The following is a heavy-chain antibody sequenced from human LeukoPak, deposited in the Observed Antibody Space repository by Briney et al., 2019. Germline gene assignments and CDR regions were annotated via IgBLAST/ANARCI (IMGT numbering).Heavy chain of an antibody. D-gene: IGHD6-19*01. Sequence: SETLSLTCTVSGGSISSSSYYWGWIRQPPGKGLEWIGSIYYSGSTYYNPSLKSRVTISVDTSKNQFSLKLSSVTAADTAVYYCAREGSGCRNCFDPWGQGTLVTVSS. J-gene: IGHJ5*02. CDR3: AREGSGCRNCFDP. V-gene: IGHV4-39*07. CDR1: GGSISSSSYY. CDR2: IYYSGST.